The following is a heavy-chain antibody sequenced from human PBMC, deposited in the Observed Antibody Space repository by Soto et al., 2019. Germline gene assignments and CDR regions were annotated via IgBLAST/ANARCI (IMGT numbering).Heavy chain of an antibody. D-gene: IGHD3-10*01. CDR2: INHSGST. V-gene: IGHV4-34*01. J-gene: IGHJ4*02. CDR3: AREGGSGSYFGYFDY. Sequence: KASETLSLTCAVYGGSFSGYYWSWIRQPPGKGLEWIGEINHSGSTNYNPSLKSRVTISVDTSKNQFSLKLTSVTAADTAVYYCAREGGSGSYFGYFDYWGQGTLVTVSS. CDR1: GGSFSGYY.